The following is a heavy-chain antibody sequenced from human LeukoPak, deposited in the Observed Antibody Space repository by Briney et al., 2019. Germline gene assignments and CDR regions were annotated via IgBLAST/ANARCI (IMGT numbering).Heavy chain of an antibody. V-gene: IGHV4-61*05. CDR3: ARLASGSYGPLTPFDY. CDR2: IYYSGST. J-gene: IGHJ4*02. Sequence: PSETLSLTCSVSGGSISSSSYCWGWIRQPPGKGLEWIGDIYYSGSTNYNPSLKSRVTISVDTSKNQFSLRLSSVTAADTAVYYSARLASGSYGPLTPFDYWGQGTLVTVSS. D-gene: IGHD1-26*01. CDR1: GGSISSSSYC.